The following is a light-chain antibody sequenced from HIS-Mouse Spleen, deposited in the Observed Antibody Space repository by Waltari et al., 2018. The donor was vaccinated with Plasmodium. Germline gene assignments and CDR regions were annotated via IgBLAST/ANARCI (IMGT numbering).Light chain of an antibody. V-gene: IGLV2-11*01. CDR1: SSDVGGYNY. J-gene: IGLJ2*01. CDR2: DFS. CDR3: CSYAGSYTLV. Sequence: QSALTQPRSVSGSPGQSVTISCTGTSSDVGGYNYVYWSQPHPGKAPKRMIYDFSKRPAGVPDRFSGSKSGNTASLTISGLQAEDEADYYCCSYAGSYTLVFGGGTKLTVL.